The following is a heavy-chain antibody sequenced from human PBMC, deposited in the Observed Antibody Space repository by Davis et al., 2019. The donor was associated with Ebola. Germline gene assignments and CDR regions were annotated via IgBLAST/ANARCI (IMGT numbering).Heavy chain of an antibody. V-gene: IGHV3-21*01. Sequence: GESLKISCAASGFTFSSYSMNWVRQAPGKGLEWVSSISSSSTYIYYADSVKGRFTIFRDNAKNSLYLQMNSLRAEDTAVYYCVTENWYRFESWGQGTLVTVSS. CDR3: VTENWYRFES. D-gene: IGHD1/OR15-1a*01. CDR1: GFTFSSYS. CDR2: ISSSSTYI. J-gene: IGHJ4*02.